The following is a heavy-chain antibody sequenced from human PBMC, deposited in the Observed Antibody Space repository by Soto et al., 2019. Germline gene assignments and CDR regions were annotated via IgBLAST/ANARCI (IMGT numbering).Heavy chain of an antibody. D-gene: IGHD5-18*01. Sequence: GQSLKISGTVSGFGNSRYLIGCVRQKPGKGLEWMGIIYPGDSGSRYSPSFQGQVTMSVDKSIGTAYLQWSSLKASDTAMYYCATDTARTYYYYGMDVWGQGTTVTVAS. J-gene: IGHJ6*02. CDR3: ATDTARTYYYYGMDV. V-gene: IGHV5-51*01. CDR2: IYPGDSGS. CDR1: GFGNSRYL.